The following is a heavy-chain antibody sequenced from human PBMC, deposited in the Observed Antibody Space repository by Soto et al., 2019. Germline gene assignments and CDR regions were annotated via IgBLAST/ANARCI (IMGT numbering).Heavy chain of an antibody. CDR2: INPSGGST. CDR3: ARVRTANIVVGNYYYYGMDV. V-gene: IGHV1-46*01. D-gene: IGHD2-21*01. Sequence: ASVKVSCKASGYTFTSDYMHWVRQAPGQGLEWMGIINPSGGSTSYAQKFRGRVTMTRDTSTSTVYMELSSPRSGDTAVYYCARVRTANIVVGNYYYYGMDVWGQGTTVTVSS. J-gene: IGHJ6*02. CDR1: GYTFTSDY.